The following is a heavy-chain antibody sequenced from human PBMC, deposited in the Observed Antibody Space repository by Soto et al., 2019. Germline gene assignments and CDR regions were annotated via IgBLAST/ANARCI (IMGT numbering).Heavy chain of an antibody. D-gene: IGHD3-10*01. CDR2: INTHNGNT. CDR1: GYTFTTYG. V-gene: IGHV1-18*01. J-gene: IGHJ6*02. Sequence: ASVKGSCKASGYTFTTYGISWVRQAPGQGPEWLGWINTHNGNTNYAQNLQGRVIMTADTSTSTAYMELRSLRSDDTAIYYCTREGSAHYYYYGMDAWGQGTTVTVSS. CDR3: TREGSAHYYYYGMDA.